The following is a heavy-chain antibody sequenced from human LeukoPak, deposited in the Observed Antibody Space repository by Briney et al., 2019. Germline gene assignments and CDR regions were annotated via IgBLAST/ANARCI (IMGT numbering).Heavy chain of an antibody. D-gene: IGHD6-13*01. Sequence: GGSLRLSCAASGFTVSSNYMSWVRQAPGKGLEWVSVIYSGGSTYYADSVKGRFTISRDNSKNTLYLQMNSLRAEDTAVYYCAKRRGSSRDAFDIWGQGTMVTVSS. CDR2: IYSGGST. J-gene: IGHJ3*02. CDR1: GFTVSSNY. V-gene: IGHV3-66*04. CDR3: AKRRGSSRDAFDI.